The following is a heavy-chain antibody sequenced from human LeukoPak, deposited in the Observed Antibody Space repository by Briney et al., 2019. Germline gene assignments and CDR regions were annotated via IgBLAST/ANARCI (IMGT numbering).Heavy chain of an antibody. D-gene: IGHD2/OR15-2a*01. CDR2: TYYRSKWY. CDR3: ARDRNFGGPYNSIDY. Sequence: SQTLSLTCAISGDSVPSNSAAWNWIRQSPSRGLEWLGRTYYRSKWYNAVSVKSRITINPDTSKNQVSLQLNSVTPEDTAVYYCARDRNFGGPYNSIDYWGQGTLVTVS. J-gene: IGHJ4*02. V-gene: IGHV6-1*01. CDR1: GDSVPSNSAA.